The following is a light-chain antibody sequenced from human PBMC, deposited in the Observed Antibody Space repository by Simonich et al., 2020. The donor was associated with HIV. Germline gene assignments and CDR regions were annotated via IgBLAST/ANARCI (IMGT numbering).Light chain of an antibody. CDR2: WAS. V-gene: IGKV4-1*01. J-gene: IGKJ1*01. Sequence: DIVMTQSPDSLAVSLGERATINCKSSQSVLYNSNRKNYFALYQQKPGQPPKLLIYWASTREFGVPARFSGSGSGTDFILTISSLQAEDVAVYYCQQYHSIPPTFGQGTKVEI. CDR1: QSVLYNSNRKNY. CDR3: QQYHSIPPT.